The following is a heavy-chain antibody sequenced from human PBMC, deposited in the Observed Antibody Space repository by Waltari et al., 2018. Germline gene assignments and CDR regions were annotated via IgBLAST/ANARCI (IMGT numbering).Heavy chain of an antibody. CDR3: ATCGDWFWSDLTFDY. J-gene: IGHJ4*02. CDR2: INPNSGGT. V-gene: IGHV1-2*06. CDR1: GYTFTGYY. D-gene: IGHD3-3*01. Sequence: QVQLVQSGAEVKKPGSSVKVSCKASGYTFTGYYMHWVRPAPGQGLEWMGRINPNSGGTNYAQKFQGRVTMTRDTSISTAYMELSRLRSDDTAVYYCATCGDWFWSDLTFDYWGQGTLVTVSS.